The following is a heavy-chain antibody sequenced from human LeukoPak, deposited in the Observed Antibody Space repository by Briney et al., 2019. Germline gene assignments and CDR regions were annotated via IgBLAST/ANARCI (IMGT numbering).Heavy chain of an antibody. CDR3: ARDYYDSSGYYYRSAFDI. V-gene: IGHV4-31*11. D-gene: IGHD3-22*01. CDR2: IYYSGST. CDR1: GGSFSGYY. J-gene: IGHJ3*02. Sequence: PSETLSLTCAVYGGSFSGYYWNWIRQHPGKGLEWIGYIYYSGSTYYNPSLKSQVTISVDTSKNQFSLKLSSVTAADTAVYYCARDYYDSSGYYYRSAFDIWGQGTMVTVSS.